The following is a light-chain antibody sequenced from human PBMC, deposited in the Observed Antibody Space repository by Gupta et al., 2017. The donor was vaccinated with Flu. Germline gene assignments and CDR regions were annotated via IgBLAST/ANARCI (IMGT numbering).Light chain of an antibody. CDR1: SSDVGGYNY. Sequence: QSALTHPRSVSGSPGQSVTISCTGTSSDVGGYNYVYWYQQPPGKAPKLMIYDVSKRPSGVPDRFSGSKSGNTASLTISGLQAEDEADYYCCSYAGSYTYVFGTGTKVTVL. CDR3: CSYAGSYTYV. J-gene: IGLJ1*01. CDR2: DVS. V-gene: IGLV2-11*01.